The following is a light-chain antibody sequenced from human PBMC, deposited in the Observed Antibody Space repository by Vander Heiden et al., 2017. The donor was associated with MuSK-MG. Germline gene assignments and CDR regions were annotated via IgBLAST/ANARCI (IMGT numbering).Light chain of an antibody. J-gene: IGKJ5*01. CDR2: GAS. Sequence: EIVLTQSPGTLSLSPGERATLSCRASQSVSSSYLAWYQQKPGQAPRLLIYGASSRATGIPDRFSGSGSGTDFTLTISRLEPEDFAVYYCLQDASSPITFGQGTRIEIK. V-gene: IGKV3-20*01. CDR3: LQDASSPIT. CDR1: QSVSSSY.